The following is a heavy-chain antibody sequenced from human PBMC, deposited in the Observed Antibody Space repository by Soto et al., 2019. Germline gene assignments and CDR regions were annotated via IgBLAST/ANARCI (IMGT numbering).Heavy chain of an antibody. J-gene: IGHJ4*02. D-gene: IGHD2-15*01. Sequence: PSETLSLTCTVSGASITSNSYFWAWIRQPPGKGLEWIGSIYYSGTTYYNPYLESRVTISVDTAKNQFSLKLSSVTAADTAVYYCARRRGYCSSGSCYWLHGFDYWGQGTLVTVS. CDR2: IYYSGTT. CDR3: ARRRGYCSSGSCYWLHGFDY. V-gene: IGHV4-39*07. CDR1: GASITSNSYF.